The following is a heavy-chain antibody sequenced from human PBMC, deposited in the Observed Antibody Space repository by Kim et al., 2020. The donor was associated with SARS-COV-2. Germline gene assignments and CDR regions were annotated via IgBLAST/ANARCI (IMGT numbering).Heavy chain of an antibody. CDR3: ARAPIVVVITHFDY. Sequence: NPSLKSRVTITVNKSKNQYSLKLGSVTAADTAVYYCARAPIVVVITHFDYGGQGTLVTVSS. J-gene: IGHJ4*02. D-gene: IGHD3-22*01. V-gene: IGHV4-31*02.